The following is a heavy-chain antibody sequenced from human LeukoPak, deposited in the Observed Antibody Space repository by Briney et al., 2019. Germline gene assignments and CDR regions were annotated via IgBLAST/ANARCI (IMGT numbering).Heavy chain of an antibody. CDR2: ISSSSTYI. CDR3: ASRITMVRGVIAY. V-gene: IGHV3-21*01. J-gene: IGHJ4*02. Sequence: GGSLRLSCAASGFSFSTYGMHWVRQAPGKGLEWVSSISSSSTYIHYADSVKGRFTISRDNAKNSLYLRMNSLRAEDTAVYYCASRITMVRGVIAYWGQGTLVAVSS. CDR1: GFSFSTYG. D-gene: IGHD3-10*01.